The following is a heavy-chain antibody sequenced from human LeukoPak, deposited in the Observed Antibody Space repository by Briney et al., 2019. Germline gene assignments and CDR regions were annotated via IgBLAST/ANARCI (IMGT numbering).Heavy chain of an antibody. V-gene: IGHV3-11*04. CDR3: ASPAAGSSGYSYGFSH. Sequence: GGSLRLSCAASGFTFSDYYMSWIRQAPGKGLEWVSYISSSGSTIYYADSVKGRFTISRDNTKNSLYLQMNSLRAEDTAVYYCASPAAGSSGYSYGFSHWGQGTLATVSS. D-gene: IGHD5-18*01. J-gene: IGHJ4*02. CDR2: ISSSGSTI. CDR1: GFTFSDYY.